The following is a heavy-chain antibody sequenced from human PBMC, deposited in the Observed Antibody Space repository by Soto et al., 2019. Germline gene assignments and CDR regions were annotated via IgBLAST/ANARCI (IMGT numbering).Heavy chain of an antibody. J-gene: IGHJ6*02. D-gene: IGHD3-10*01. CDR3: AAPRDEYGSGVSWFTYGMDI. CDR2: LDGAGGST. CDR1: GFTFSDFA. Sequence: SGESLKISCLASGFTFSDFAMTWVRHVPGRGLEWVASLDGAGGSTYYAESVRGRFSISRDNSQNTLFLQMKRLTVDDTAIYYCAAPRDEYGSGVSWFTYGMDIWGQGTTVTVSS. V-gene: IGHV3-23*01.